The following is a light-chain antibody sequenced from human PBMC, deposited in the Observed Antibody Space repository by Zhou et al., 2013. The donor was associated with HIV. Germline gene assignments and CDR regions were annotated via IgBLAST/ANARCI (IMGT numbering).Light chain of an antibody. CDR2: KNN. J-gene: IGLJ7*01. CDR3: AAWDDSLDGVL. V-gene: IGLV1-44*01. CDR1: GSNVGTNT. Sequence: QSVLTQPPSASGTPGQRVTITCSGNGSNVGTNTVTWYQQLPRTAPKLLIYKNNQRPSGVPDRFSGSKSGTSASLAITGLQSEDEAEYYCAAWDDSLDGVLFGGGTHLTVL.